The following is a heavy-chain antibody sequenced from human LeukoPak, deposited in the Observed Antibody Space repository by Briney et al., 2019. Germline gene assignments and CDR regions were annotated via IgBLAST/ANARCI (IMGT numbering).Heavy chain of an antibody. Sequence: GGSLRLSCAASGFTFSSYSMNWVRQAPGKGLEWVSSISSSSYIYYADSVKGRFTISRDNAKNSLYLQMSSLRAEDTAVYYCARDAPLRDYGMDVWGQGTTVTVSS. CDR2: ISSSSYI. CDR1: GFTFSSYS. J-gene: IGHJ6*02. V-gene: IGHV3-21*01. CDR3: ARDAPLRDYGMDV.